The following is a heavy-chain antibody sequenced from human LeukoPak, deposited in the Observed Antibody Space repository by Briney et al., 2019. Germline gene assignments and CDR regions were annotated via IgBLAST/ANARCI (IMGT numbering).Heavy chain of an antibody. CDR1: GFTFSSYG. CDR2: ISCDGSNK. V-gene: IGHV3-30*18. J-gene: IGHJ4*02. Sequence: PGRSLRLSCAASGFTFSSYGMHWVRQAPGKGLEWVAVISCDGSNKYYADSVKGRFTISRDNSKNTLYLQMNSLRAEDTAVYYCAKDSKTTVTDYWGQGTLVTVSS. D-gene: IGHD4-17*01. CDR3: AKDSKTTVTDY.